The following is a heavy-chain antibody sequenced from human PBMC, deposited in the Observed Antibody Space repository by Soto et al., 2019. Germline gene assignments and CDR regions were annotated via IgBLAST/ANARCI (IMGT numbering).Heavy chain of an antibody. CDR3: ASSGWGYSSGRELNY. CDR2: INPSGGST. CDR1: GYTFASYY. D-gene: IGHD6-19*01. Sequence: GASVKVSCKASGYTFASYYMHWVRQAPGQGLEWMGIINPSGGSTSYAQKFQGRVTMTRDTSTSTVYMELSSLRSEDTAVYYCASSGWGYSSGRELNYWGQGTLVTVSS. V-gene: IGHV1-46*01. J-gene: IGHJ4*02.